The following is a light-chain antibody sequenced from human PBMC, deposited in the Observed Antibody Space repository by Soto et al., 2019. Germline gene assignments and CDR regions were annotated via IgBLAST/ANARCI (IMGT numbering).Light chain of an antibody. V-gene: IGKV3-15*01. J-gene: IGKJ3*01. CDR1: QSVSSN. CDR3: QQYNNWPPIFT. CDR2: GAS. Sequence: EIVMTQSPATLSVSPGERATLSCRASQSVSSNLAWYQQKPVQAPRLLIYGASTRATGIPARFSGSGSGTEFTLTISSLQSDDCAVYYGQQYNNWPPIFTFGPGTKVDIK.